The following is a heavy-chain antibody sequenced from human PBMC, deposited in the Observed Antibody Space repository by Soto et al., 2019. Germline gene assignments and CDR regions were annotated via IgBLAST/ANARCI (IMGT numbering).Heavy chain of an antibody. Sequence: WETLSLTCTVSGGSVSSGSYYWIWIRQPPGKGLEWIGNIYYSGRTNYNPPQKSRDTISVDTTKNQFSRKLSSVTAADTAVYYCARSGTIAACDYWGQGTLVTVSS. CDR3: ARSGTIAACDY. CDR1: GGSVSSGSYY. J-gene: IGHJ4*02. V-gene: IGHV4-61*01. D-gene: IGHD6-6*01. CDR2: IYYSGRT.